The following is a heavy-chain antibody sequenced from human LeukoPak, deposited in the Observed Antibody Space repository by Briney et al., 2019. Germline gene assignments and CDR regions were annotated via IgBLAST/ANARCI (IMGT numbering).Heavy chain of an antibody. D-gene: IGHD2-21*01. V-gene: IGHV3-11*03. CDR2: LSTSTTFI. Sequence: GGSLRLYCAASGFTFTDYYMSWIRQAPGKGLEWVSYLSTSTTFINYADSVRGRFTISRDNAKNSLYLQMNSLRAEDTAVYYCARSPDVVETWFDLWGQGTLVTVSS. J-gene: IGHJ5*02. CDR1: GFTFTDYY. CDR3: ARSPDVVETWFDL.